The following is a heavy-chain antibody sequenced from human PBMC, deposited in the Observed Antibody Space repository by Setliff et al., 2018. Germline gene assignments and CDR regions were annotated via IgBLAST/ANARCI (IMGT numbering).Heavy chain of an antibody. V-gene: IGHV4-59*12. CDR2: IHHSGST. CDR3: ARDSSHFIRVLDS. J-gene: IGHJ4*02. D-gene: IGHD3-10*01. Sequence: SETLSLTCTVSDGSISTYYWSWIRQPPGKRLEWIGFIHHSGSTHYNPSLKSRVTISVDTSKNQFSLKLSSVTAADTAIYYCARDSSHFIRVLDSWGQGTLVTVSS. CDR1: DGSISTYY.